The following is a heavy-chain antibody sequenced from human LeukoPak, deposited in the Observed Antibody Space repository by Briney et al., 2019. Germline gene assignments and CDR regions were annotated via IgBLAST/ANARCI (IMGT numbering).Heavy chain of an antibody. CDR1: GYTFTSYD. CDR3: ARGGDQADWFDP. CDR2: MNPNSGNT. Sequence: ASVKVSCKASGYTFTSYDINWVRQATGQGLEWMGWMNPNSGNTGYAQKFQGRVTITRNTSISTAYMELSSLRPEDTAVYYCARGGDQADWFDPWGQGTLVTVSS. V-gene: IGHV1-8*03. D-gene: IGHD3-10*01. J-gene: IGHJ5*02.